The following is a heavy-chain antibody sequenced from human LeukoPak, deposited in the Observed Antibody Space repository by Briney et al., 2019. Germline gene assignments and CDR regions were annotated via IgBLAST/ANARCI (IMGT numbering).Heavy chain of an antibody. V-gene: IGHV4-59*08. J-gene: IGHJ4*02. CDR3: ARHLAGGTATILFDY. Sequence: SETLSLTCTVSGGSMSSYYWSWFRQPPGKGLEWIGYIYYHGSTNYNPSLKSRVTISVDTSKNQFSLKLSSVTAADTAVYYCARHLAGGTATILFDYWVWGTLAIVSS. D-gene: IGHD5-24*01. CDR1: GGSMSSYY. CDR2: IYYHGST.